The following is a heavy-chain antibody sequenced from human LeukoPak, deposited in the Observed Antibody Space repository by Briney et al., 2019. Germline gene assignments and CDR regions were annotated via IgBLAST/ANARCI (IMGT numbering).Heavy chain of an antibody. Sequence: ASVKVSCKASGYTLNTYGIAWVRQAPGQGLEWMGWISIYNGNTHYAQKLQGRVTMTTDTSTSTAYMELGSLRSDDTAVYYCARGYCSSTSCYTGIRWFDPWGQGTLVTVSS. CDR2: ISIYNGNT. J-gene: IGHJ5*02. CDR3: ARGYCSSTSCYTGIRWFDP. CDR1: GYTLNTYG. D-gene: IGHD2-2*02. V-gene: IGHV1-18*01.